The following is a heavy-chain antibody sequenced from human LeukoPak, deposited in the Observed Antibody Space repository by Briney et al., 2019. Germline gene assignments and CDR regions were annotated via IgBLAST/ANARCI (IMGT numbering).Heavy chain of an antibody. CDR1: GFTVSSYY. D-gene: IGHD5-24*01. V-gene: IGHV3-66*04. CDR2: IYTGGST. CDR3: ARHSHARWPDAFDI. J-gene: IGHJ3*02. Sequence: GGSLRLSCAAFGFTVSSYYMSWVRQTLGKGLEWVSVIYTGGSTYYADSVKGRFTISRDNSKNTLYLQMNSLRAEDTAVYYCARHSHARWPDAFDIWGQGTMVTVSS.